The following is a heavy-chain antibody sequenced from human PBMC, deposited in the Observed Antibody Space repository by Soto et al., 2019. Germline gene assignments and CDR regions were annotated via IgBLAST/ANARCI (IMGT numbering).Heavy chain of an antibody. Sequence: GGSLRLSCAASGFPFSSYWMSWVRQAPGKGLEWVANINRDGSVEYYVDSLKDRFTISRGNAKNSLYLQMNRLRADDTAVYYCARDISAVGATLYFDYWGHGTLVTVS. J-gene: IGHJ4*01. CDR1: GFPFSSYW. D-gene: IGHD1-26*01. V-gene: IGHV3-7*01. CDR3: ARDISAVGATLYFDY. CDR2: INRDGSVE.